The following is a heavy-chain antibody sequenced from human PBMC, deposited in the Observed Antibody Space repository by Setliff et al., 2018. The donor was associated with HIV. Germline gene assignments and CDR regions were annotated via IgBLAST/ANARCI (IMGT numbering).Heavy chain of an antibody. J-gene: IGHJ4*02. CDR2: ISGSGGNT. CDR1: GFTFNGYW. Sequence: GGSLRLSCVASGFTFNGYWMYWVRQAPGKGLVCVSTISGSGGNTYYADSVKGRFTISRDNAKNSVYLQMHSLRVDDTALYYCASLAGWGQGTLVTVSS. CDR3: ASLAG. V-gene: IGHV3-21*04.